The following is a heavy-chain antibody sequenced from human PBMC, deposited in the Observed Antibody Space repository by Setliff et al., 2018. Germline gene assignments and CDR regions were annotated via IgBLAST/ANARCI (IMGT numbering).Heavy chain of an antibody. J-gene: IGHJ3*01. D-gene: IGHD7-27*01. CDR1: GGSITNFY. Sequence: LSLTCTVSGGSITNFYWNWIRQSPGKGLEWIGYIYSSGVTNYNPSLKSRLTMSVDTSKNQFSLHLSSMTAADTAVYYCARQPPLNWAIPFDLWGQGKRVTVSS. V-gene: IGHV4-59*08. CDR2: IYSSGVT. CDR3: ARQPPLNWAIPFDL.